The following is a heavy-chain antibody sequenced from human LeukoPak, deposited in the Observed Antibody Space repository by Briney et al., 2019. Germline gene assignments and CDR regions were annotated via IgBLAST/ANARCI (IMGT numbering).Heavy chain of an antibody. CDR2: IYPGDSDT. Sequence: GESLKISCKGSGYSFTSYWIGWVRQMPGKGLEWMGIIYPGDSDTRYSPSFQGQVTISADKSISTAYLQWSSLKASDTAMYYCARHSSGWYSYCYYGMDVWGQGTTVTVSS. CDR1: GYSFTSYW. V-gene: IGHV5-51*01. CDR3: ARHSSGWYSYCYYGMDV. J-gene: IGHJ6*02. D-gene: IGHD6-19*01.